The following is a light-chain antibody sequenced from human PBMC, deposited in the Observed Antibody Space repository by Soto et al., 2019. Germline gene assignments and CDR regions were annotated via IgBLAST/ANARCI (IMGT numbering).Light chain of an antibody. V-gene: IGKV1-27*01. CDR2: AAS. J-gene: IGKJ1*01. CDR1: QAISNY. CDR3: QKYNSAPWT. Sequence: DIQMTQSPSSLSASVGDRVTITCRASQAISNYLAWYQQKPGKVPKLLIYAASTLQSGVPSRFSGSGSGTDVTLTISSLQPEDVASYYCQKYNSAPWTLGQGTKVEIK.